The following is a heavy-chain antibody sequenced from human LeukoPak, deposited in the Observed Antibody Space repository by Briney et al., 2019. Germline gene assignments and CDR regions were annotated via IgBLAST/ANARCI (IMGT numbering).Heavy chain of an antibody. CDR1: GYTFNNYG. CDR2: ISAYNGNT. Sequence: ASVKVSCKASGYTFNNYGISWVRQASGQGLEWMGWISAYNGNTNYAQKLQGRVTMTTDTSTSTAYMELRSLRSDDTAVYYCGRLGYCSGGSCPTSYNNWFDPWGQGTLVTVSS. J-gene: IGHJ5*02. CDR3: GRLGYCSGGSCPTSYNNWFDP. V-gene: IGHV1-18*01. D-gene: IGHD2-15*01.